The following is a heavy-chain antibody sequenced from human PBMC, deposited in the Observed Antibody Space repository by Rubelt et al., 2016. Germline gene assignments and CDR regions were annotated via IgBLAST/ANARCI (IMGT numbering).Heavy chain of an antibody. CDR1: GGSISSYY. J-gene: IGHJ4*02. CDR2: IYYSGST. V-gene: IGHV4-59*01. Sequence: QVQLQESGPGLVKPSETLSLTCTVSGGSISSYYWSRIRQPPGKGLEWIGYIYYSGSTNYNPSLKSRVTISVDTSKNQFSLKLSSVTAADTAVYYCAGQWYSSSWYYFDYWGQGTLVTVSS. CDR3: AGQWYSSSWYYFDY. D-gene: IGHD6-13*01.